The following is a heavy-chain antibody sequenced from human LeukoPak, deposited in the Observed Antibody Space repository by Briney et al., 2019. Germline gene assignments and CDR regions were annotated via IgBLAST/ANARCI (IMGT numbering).Heavy chain of an antibody. D-gene: IGHD1/OR15-1a*01. J-gene: IGHJ3*02. CDR1: GYTFTGYY. CDR2: INPNSGGT. V-gene: IGHV1-2*02. Sequence: ASVKVSCKASGYTFTGYYMLWVRQAPGQGLEWVGWINPNSGGTNYAQKFQGRVTMTRDTSISTAYMELSRLRSDDTAVYYCARPYNWNNGAFDIWGQGTMVTVSS. CDR3: ARPYNWNNGAFDI.